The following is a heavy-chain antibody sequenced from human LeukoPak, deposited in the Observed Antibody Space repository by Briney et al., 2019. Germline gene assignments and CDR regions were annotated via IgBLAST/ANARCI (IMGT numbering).Heavy chain of an antibody. J-gene: IGHJ4*02. D-gene: IGHD5-24*01. V-gene: IGHV3-15*01. Sequence: NPGGSLRLSCAASGFAFNVYEMYWVRQAPGKGLKGVARTKSNADGRTTAYPAPVKGRFTISRDDSKNTLYLQMNSLKTEDTAVYYCTTRISRDGYNWAYDSWGQGTLVTVSS. CDR1: GFAFNVYE. CDR3: TTRISRDGYNWAYDS. CDR2: TKSNADGRTT.